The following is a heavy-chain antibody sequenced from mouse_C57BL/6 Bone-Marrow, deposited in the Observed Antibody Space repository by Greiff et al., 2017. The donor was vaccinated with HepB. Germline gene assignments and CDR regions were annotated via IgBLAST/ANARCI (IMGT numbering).Heavy chain of an antibody. V-gene: IGHV2-2*01. Sequence: VQGVESGPGLVQPSQSLSITCTVSGFSLTSYGVHWVRQSPGKGLEWLGVIWSGGSTDYNAAFISRLSISKDNSKSQVFFKMNSLQADDTAIYYCARYYYGSSHWYFDVWGTGTTVTVSS. D-gene: IGHD1-1*01. CDR3: ARYYYGSSHWYFDV. CDR1: GFSLTSYG. J-gene: IGHJ1*03. CDR2: IWSGGST.